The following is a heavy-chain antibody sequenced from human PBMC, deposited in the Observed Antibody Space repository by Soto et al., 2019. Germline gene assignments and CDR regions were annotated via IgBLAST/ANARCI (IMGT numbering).Heavy chain of an antibody. D-gene: IGHD4-17*01. Sequence: GGSLRLSCAASGFTFSTYAMRWVRHAPGKGLEWVSAISASGGTTYYADSVKGRFTISRDNSINALYLQINSLRIEDTAVYYCAHPRGYGVFDAYDIWGQGTMVTVS. CDR1: GFTFSTYA. J-gene: IGHJ3*02. CDR3: AHPRGYGVFDAYDI. V-gene: IGHV3-23*01. CDR2: ISASGGTT.